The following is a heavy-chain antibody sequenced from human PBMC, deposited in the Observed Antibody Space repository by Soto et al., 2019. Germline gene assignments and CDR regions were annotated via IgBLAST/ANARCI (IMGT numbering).Heavy chain of an antibody. CDR2: INAGYGNT. V-gene: IGHV1-3*01. CDR1: GYTFSSYA. CDR3: ARDTGDGTFDF. J-gene: IGHJ4*02. Sequence: ASLKVSCKASGYTFSSYAMHWVRQAPGQRREWMGWINAGYGNTKSSQKFQDRVTISRDTSASTAYMELTSLRSEDTAVYYCARDTGDGTFDFWGQGTLVTVSS. D-gene: IGHD7-27*01.